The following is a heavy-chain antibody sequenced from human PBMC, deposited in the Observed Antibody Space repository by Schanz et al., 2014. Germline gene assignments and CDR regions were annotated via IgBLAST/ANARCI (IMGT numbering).Heavy chain of an antibody. Sequence: EVQLVESGGGLVQPGGSLRLSCAASGFTFSTHAMSWVRQAPGKGLEWVSSISGDHRNTFYADSVKGRFTMSRDNAKNSVFLQMNSLRAEDTAVYYCVRDSFFAFDYWGQGTLXTVSS. J-gene: IGHJ4*02. CDR3: VRDSFFAFDY. D-gene: IGHD3-3*01. V-gene: IGHV3-23*04. CDR1: GFTFSTHA. CDR2: ISGDHRNT.